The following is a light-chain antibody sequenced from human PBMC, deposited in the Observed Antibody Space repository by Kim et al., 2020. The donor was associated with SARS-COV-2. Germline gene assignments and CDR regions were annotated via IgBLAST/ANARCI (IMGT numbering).Light chain of an antibody. J-gene: IGKJ4*01. CDR3: QQLNSYPLT. CDR2: AAS. V-gene: IGKV1-9*01. Sequence: IRLTQSPSSLSASVGDRVTITCRASQGISGHLAWYQQKPGKAPNLLIYAASTLQGGVPSRFSGSGSGTDFTLTISSLQPEDFATYYCQQLNSYPLTFGGGTKVDIK. CDR1: QGISGH.